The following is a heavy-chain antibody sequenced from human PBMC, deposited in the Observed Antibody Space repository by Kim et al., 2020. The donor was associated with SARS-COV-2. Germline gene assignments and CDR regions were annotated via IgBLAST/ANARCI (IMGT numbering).Heavy chain of an antibody. J-gene: IGHJ3*02. D-gene: IGHD5-12*01. V-gene: IGHV3-23*01. Sequence: GGSLRLSCTASGFTLSSYAMHWVRQAPGKGLEWVSGITGTGGNTYYPDSVKGRFSVSRDNSKNTLYLQLNSLRADDTAKYFCARDGYNWIAFDIWGPGTMGTVSS. CDR1: GFTLSSYA. CDR2: ITGTGGNT. CDR3: ARDGYNWIAFDI.